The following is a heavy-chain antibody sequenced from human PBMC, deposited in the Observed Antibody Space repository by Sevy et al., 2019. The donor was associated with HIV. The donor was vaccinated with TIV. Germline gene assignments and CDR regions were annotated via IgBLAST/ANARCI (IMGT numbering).Heavy chain of an antibody. D-gene: IGHD6-13*01. CDR1: GFSFNNAW. Sequence: GGALRLSCAASGFSFNNAWMNWVRQAPGKGLEWVGHIKRKTDGGTRDYAASVKGRFTISRDDSENTLFLQINSLKTEDTAVYYCTTASIVAAGDYKYYGMDVWGQGTTATVSS. J-gene: IGHJ6*02. V-gene: IGHV3-15*01. CDR3: TTASIVAAGDYKYYGMDV. CDR2: IKRKTDGGTR.